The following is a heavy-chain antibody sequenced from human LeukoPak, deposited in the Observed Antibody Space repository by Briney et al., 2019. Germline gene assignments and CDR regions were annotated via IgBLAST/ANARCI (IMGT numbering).Heavy chain of an antibody. CDR3: ARSRRAAAGTMFGNWFDP. CDR1: GYSFTSYW. J-gene: IGHJ5*02. D-gene: IGHD6-13*01. Sequence: GESLKISCKGSGYSFTSYWIGWVRQLPGKGLEWMGIIYPGDSDTRYSPSFQGQVTISADKSISTAYLQWSSLKASDTAMYHCARSRRAAAGTMFGNWFDPWGQGTLVTVSS. CDR2: IYPGDSDT. V-gene: IGHV5-51*01.